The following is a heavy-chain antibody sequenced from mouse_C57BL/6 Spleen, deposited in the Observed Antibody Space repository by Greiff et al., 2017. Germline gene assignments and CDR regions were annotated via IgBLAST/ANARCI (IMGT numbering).Heavy chain of an antibody. CDR1: GYAFSSSW. CDR2: IYPGDGDT. D-gene: IGHD1-1*01. CDR3: ARSDYGSTYYAMDY. V-gene: IGHV1-82*01. J-gene: IGHJ4*01. Sequence: VQLQQSGPELVKPGASVKISCKASGYAFSSSWMNWVKQRPGKGLEWIGRIYPGDGDTNYNGKFKGKATLTADKSSSTAYMQLSSLTSEDSAVSFCARSDYGSTYYAMDYWGQGTSVTVSS.